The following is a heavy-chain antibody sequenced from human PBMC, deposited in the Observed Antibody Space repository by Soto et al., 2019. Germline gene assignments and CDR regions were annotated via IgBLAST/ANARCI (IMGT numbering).Heavy chain of an antibody. CDR2: INPSGGST. D-gene: IGHD5-12*01. J-gene: IGHJ6*02. CDR1: GYTFTSYY. CDR3: ARGDIVAIFGMDV. Sequence: VASVKVSCKASGYTFTSYYMHWVRQAPGQGLEWMGIINPSGGSTTYAQKFQGRVTMTRDTSTSTVYMELSSLRSEDTAVYYCARGDIVAIFGMDVWGQGTTVTVS. V-gene: IGHV1-46*01.